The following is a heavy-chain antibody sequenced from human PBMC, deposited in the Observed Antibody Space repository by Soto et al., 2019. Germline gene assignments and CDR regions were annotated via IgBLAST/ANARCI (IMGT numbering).Heavy chain of an antibody. CDR1: GGSISSYY. Sequence: SETLSLTCTVSGGSISSYYWSWIRQPAGKGLEWIGRIYTSGSTNYNPSLKSRATMSVDTSKNQFSLKLSSVTAADTAVYYCARAPYYYDSSGYYYFWFDPWGQGTLVTVSS. CDR3: ARAPYYYDSSGYYYFWFDP. D-gene: IGHD3-22*01. J-gene: IGHJ5*02. CDR2: IYTSGST. V-gene: IGHV4-4*07.